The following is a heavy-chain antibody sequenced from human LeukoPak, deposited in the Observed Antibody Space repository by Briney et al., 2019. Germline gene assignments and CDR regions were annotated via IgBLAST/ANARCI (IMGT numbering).Heavy chain of an antibody. CDR1: GFTFSASY. V-gene: IGHV3-11*06. J-gene: IGHJ4*02. Sequence: GGSLRLSCVASGFTFSASYMTWVRQPPGKGLEWLSYISENSGDTNYADSVKGRFTVSRDNAKNSLYLQMNSLRAEDTAVYYCARDYGGSSPFDYWGQGTLVTVSS. CDR2: ISENSGDT. CDR3: ARDYGGSSPFDY. D-gene: IGHD4-23*01.